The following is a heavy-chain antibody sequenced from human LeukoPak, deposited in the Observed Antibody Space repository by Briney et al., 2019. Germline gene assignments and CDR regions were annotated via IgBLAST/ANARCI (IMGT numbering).Heavy chain of an antibody. Sequence: GALRLSCAASGFTFSSYAMSWVRQAPGKGLEGVSTISNSGGSTYFADSVKGRFTISRDNSKNTLYLQMNSLRAEDTAVYYCAKSVGSSWQGGDYWGQGTLVAVSS. J-gene: IGHJ4*02. CDR3: AKSVGSSWQGGDY. CDR1: GFTFSSYA. D-gene: IGHD6-13*01. V-gene: IGHV3-23*01. CDR2: ISNSGGST.